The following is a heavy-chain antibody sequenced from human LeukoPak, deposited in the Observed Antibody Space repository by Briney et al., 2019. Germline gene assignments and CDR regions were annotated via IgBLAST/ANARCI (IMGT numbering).Heavy chain of an antibody. J-gene: IGHJ4*02. V-gene: IGHV1-2*02. CDR1: AYTFTGYY. CDR2: INPNSGDT. Sequence: ASVKVSCKASAYTFTGYYIHWVRQAPGQGLEWMGWINPNSGDTNYAQKFQGRVTMTRDTSISTAYMELSRLRSDDTAVYYCARDLPFDYWGQGTLVTVSS. CDR3: ARDLPFDY.